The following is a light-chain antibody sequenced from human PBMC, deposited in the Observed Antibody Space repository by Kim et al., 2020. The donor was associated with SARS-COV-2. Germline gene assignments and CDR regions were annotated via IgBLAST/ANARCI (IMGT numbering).Light chain of an antibody. CDR1: WGISSL. Sequence: SGGDRVTSTCRARWGISSLLALYQEKPGKAPKLLIYAASSLQSGVPSRFSGSGSGTDFTLTISNLQPEDFATYYCQQANSFPFTFGPGTKVDIK. CDR2: AAS. J-gene: IGKJ3*01. CDR3: QQANSFPFT. V-gene: IGKV1-12*02.